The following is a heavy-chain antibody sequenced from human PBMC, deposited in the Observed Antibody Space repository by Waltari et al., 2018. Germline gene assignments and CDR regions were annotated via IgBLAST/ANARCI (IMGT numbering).Heavy chain of an antibody. J-gene: IGHJ4*02. CDR3: VRGYGRGVTNGDYFEY. Sequence: EVQLVESGGGLVQPGGSLRLSCVASGFTLSSFWMHWVRQAPGKGLVCVSRGKSDGSGTTYADSGKGRFAISRDNAKNTLYLQMNSLRAEDTAVEYCVRGYGRGVTNGDYFEYWGQGTLVTVSS. CDR2: GKSDGSGT. CDR1: GFTLSSFW. D-gene: IGHD4-17*01. V-gene: IGHV3-74*01.